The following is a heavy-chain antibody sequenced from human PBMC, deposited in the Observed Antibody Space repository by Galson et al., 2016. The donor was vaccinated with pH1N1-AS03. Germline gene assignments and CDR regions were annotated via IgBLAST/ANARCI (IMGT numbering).Heavy chain of an antibody. Sequence: SVKVSCKASGFTFISYYMHWVRQAPGQGLEWMGIIHPSGGPIYAQHFQGRVSMARDTSTSTVYMELSNLRPDDTAVYYCARDGGHYGDCDYWGQGTLVTVSS. D-gene: IGHD4-17*01. V-gene: IGHV1-46*01. CDR3: ARDGGHYGDCDY. CDR1: GFTFISYY. J-gene: IGHJ4*02. CDR2: IHPSGGP.